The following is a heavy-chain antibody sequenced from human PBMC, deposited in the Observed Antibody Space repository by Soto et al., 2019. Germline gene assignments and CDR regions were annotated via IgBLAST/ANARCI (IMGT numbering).Heavy chain of an antibody. D-gene: IGHD5-12*01. V-gene: IGHV3-30-3*01. CDR2: ISYDGSNK. Sequence: QVQLVESGGGVVQPGRSLRLSCAASGFTFSSYAMHWVRQAPGKGLEWVAVISYDGSNKYYADSVKGRFTISRDNSKNTLYLQMNSLRAEDTAVYYCARERYSGYDDPGHYYYYGMDVWGQGTTVTVSS. J-gene: IGHJ6*02. CDR3: ARERYSGYDDPGHYYYYGMDV. CDR1: GFTFSSYA.